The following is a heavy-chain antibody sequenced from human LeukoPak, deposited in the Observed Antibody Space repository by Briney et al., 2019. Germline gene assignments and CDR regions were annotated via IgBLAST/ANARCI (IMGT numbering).Heavy chain of an antibody. CDR2: ISGSDDGT. V-gene: IGHV3-23*01. D-gene: IGHD2-15*01. J-gene: IGHJ4*02. Sequence: GGSLRLSCAASGFTFSTYAMSWVRQIPGKGLEWVSAISGSDDGTYYADSVKGRFTISRDNSRNTLYLQMNTLRAEYTAVYFCAKSPVSSCRGSFCYPFDYWGQGNLVTVSS. CDR1: GFTFSTYA. CDR3: AKSPVSSCRGSFCYPFDY.